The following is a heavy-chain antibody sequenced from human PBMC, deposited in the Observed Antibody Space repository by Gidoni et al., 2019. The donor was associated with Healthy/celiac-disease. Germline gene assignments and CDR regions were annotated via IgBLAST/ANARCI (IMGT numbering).Heavy chain of an antibody. CDR3: ARDRLAGEVLGYYYGMDV. V-gene: IGHV4-30-4*01. J-gene: IGHJ6*02. CDR2: SYYSGSP. D-gene: IGHD6-13*01. CDR1: GGSISRGDSY. Sequence: QVQLQESGPGLVKPSPTLSLTCTVSGGSISRGDSYWRWIRQPPGKGLEWIGYSYYSGSPYYNPSLNSRVTISVDTSKNQFSLKLSSVTAADTAVYYCARDRLAGEVLGYYYGMDVWGQGTTVTVSS.